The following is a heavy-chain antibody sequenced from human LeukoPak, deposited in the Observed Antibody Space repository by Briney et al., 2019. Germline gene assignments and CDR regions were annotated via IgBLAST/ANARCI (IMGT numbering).Heavy chain of an antibody. CDR1: GGSISSSSYY. D-gene: IGHD6-13*01. V-gene: IGHV4-39*01. Sequence: SETLSLTCTVSGGSISSSSYYWGWIRQPPGKGLEWIGSIYYSGSTYYNPSLKSRVTISVDTSKNQFSLKLSSVTAADTAVYYCARSPSSWYWYYYYCGMDVWGQGTTVTVSS. CDR2: IYYSGST. J-gene: IGHJ6*02. CDR3: ARSPSSWYWYYYYCGMDV.